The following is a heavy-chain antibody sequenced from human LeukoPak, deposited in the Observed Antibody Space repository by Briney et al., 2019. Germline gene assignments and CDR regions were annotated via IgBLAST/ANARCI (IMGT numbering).Heavy chain of an antibody. J-gene: IGHJ4*02. CDR3: ARDYSRSSYSYGYDY. Sequence: ASVKVSCKASGYTFTGYYMHWVRQAPGQGLEWMGWINPNSGGTNYAQKFQGRVTMTRDTSISTAYMELSRLRSDDTAVYYCARDYSRSSYSYGYDYWGQGTLVTVSS. CDR1: GYTFTGYY. V-gene: IGHV1-2*02. CDR2: INPNSGGT. D-gene: IGHD5-18*01.